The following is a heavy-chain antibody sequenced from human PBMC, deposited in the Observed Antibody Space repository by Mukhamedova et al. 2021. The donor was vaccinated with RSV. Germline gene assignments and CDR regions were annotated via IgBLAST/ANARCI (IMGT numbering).Heavy chain of an antibody. CDR3: ARARLGATRDFDY. J-gene: IGHJ4*02. Sequence: AEYMGGRFTISRDNAENSLYLQMNSLRVEDTAVYYCARARLGATRDFDYWGQGTLXTVSS. D-gene: IGHD1-26*01. V-gene: IGHV3-11*06.